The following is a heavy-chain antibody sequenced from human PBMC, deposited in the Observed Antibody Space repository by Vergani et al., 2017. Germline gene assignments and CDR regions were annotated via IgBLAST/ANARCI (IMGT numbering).Heavy chain of an antibody. CDR1: GFTFDDYA. Sequence: EVQLVESGGGLVQPGRSLRLSCAASGFTFDDYAMHWVRQAPGKGLEWVSGISWNSGSIGYADSVKGRFTISRDNAKNSLYLQMNSLRAEDTALYYCAKDMFHYYYGMDVWGQGTTVTVSS. V-gene: IGHV3-9*01. CDR3: AKDMFHYYYGMDV. J-gene: IGHJ6*02. CDR2: ISWNSGSI.